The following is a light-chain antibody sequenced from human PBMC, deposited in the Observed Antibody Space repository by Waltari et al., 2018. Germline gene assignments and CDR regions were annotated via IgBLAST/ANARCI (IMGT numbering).Light chain of an antibody. V-gene: IGLV2-11*01. CDR1: SSDVGGYTY. CDR2: DVS. J-gene: IGLJ3*02. Sequence: QSALTQPRSVSGSPGQSVTISCTGSSSDVGGYTYVSWFQRHPGKAPKLMIYDVSKRPSGIPDRFSGSKAANTAALTISGLQAEDEADYYCCSYAGADDLVFGGGTKLTVL. CDR3: CSYAGADDLV.